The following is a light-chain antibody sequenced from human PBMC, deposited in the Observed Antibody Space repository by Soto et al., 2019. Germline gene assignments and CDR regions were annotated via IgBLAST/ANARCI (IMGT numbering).Light chain of an antibody. Sequence: EIVMTQCPGTLSVSPGERATLSCRASQSVSSNLAWYQQKPGQAPSLLIYGASTRATGIPARFSGSGSGTEFALTISSLQSEDFAVYYCQQYNNWPRTFGQGTKV. CDR3: QQYNNWPRT. J-gene: IGKJ1*01. CDR1: QSVSSN. V-gene: IGKV3-15*01. CDR2: GAS.